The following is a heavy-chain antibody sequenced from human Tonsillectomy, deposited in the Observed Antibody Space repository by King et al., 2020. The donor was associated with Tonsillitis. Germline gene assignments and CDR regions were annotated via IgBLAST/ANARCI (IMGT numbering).Heavy chain of an antibody. CDR1: GFTFDDYA. Sequence: GQLVQSGGGLVQPGRSLRLSCAASGFTFDDYAMHWVRQVPGKGLEWVSSITWNSGSIAYADSVKGRFTISRDNAKNSLYLQMNSLRAEDTALYYCTRRRGGIRGYASGFDSWGQGTLVTVSS. CDR3: TRRRGGIRGYASGFDS. J-gene: IGHJ4*02. V-gene: IGHV3-9*01. D-gene: IGHD5-18*01. CDR2: ITWNSGSI.